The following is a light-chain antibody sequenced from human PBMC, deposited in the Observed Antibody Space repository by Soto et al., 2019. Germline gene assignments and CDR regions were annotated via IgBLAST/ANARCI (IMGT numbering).Light chain of an antibody. CDR3: QQFGSSPGFT. V-gene: IGKV3-20*01. J-gene: IGKJ3*01. CDR2: AAS. Sequence: EIVLTQSPGTLSLSPGERATLSCRASQSINNRYLAWYQQNPGQAPRLLIYAASSRATGIPDRFSGSGSGKDFTLTISRLEPEDCAGYYCQQFGSSPGFTFGPGTKVDIK. CDR1: QSINNRY.